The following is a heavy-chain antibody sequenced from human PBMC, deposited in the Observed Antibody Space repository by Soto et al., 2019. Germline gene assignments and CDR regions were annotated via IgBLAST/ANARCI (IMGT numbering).Heavy chain of an antibody. CDR3: ARRVGGASHCGYYLDN. Sequence: PSETLSLTCIVSGTSISNYYWSWIRQPPGKGLEWIGSFHYSGSINYNPFLKSRVTISVDMSKNQFSLELTSVTAADTAVYSCARRVGGASHCGYYLDNWGQGTLVIVS. V-gene: IGHV4-59*08. CDR2: FHYSGSI. J-gene: IGHJ4*02. D-gene: IGHD1-26*01. CDR1: GTSISNYY.